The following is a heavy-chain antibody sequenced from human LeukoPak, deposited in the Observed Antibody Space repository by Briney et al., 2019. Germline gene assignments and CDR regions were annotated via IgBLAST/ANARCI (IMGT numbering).Heavy chain of an antibody. D-gene: IGHD6-19*01. CDR1: GYTFTSYG. J-gene: IGHJ3*02. Sequence: ASVKVSCKASGYTFTSYGISWVRQAPGQGLEWMGWISAYNGNTNYAQKLQGRVTMTTDTSTSTAYMELRSLRSDDTAVYYCARAGSGWPGGPENAFGIWGQGTMVTVSS. V-gene: IGHV1-18*01. CDR2: ISAYNGNT. CDR3: ARAGSGWPGGPENAFGI.